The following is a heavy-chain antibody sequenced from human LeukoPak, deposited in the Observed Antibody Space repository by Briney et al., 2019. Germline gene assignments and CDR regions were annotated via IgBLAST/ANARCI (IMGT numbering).Heavy chain of an antibody. D-gene: IGHD6-19*01. V-gene: IGHV6-1*01. CDR1: AASVSITSAA. J-gene: IGHJ4*02. CDR3: ARDWYNSGYNRFDY. CDR2: TYYESKWYR. Sequence: SPTLSLRCAISAASVSITSAAWNWVRQSPAKGLEWPGRTYYESKWYRDSAASVRGRITVNPDTSTTQLSTQLISVTPADTPVYYCARDWYNSGYNRFDYWGQGTLVTVSS.